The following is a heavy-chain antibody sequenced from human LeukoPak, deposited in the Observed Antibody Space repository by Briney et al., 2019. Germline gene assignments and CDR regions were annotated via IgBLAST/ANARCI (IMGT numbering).Heavy chain of an antibody. CDR3: ARVYRVVVVAAANYDAFDI. D-gene: IGHD2-15*01. V-gene: IGHV4-34*01. J-gene: IGHJ3*02. CDR1: GGSISSGDYF. Sequence: SETLSLTCSVSGGSISSGDYFWTWIRQPPGKGLEWIGEINHSGSTNYNPSLKSRVTISVDTSKNQFSLKLSSVTAADTAVYYCARVYRVVVVAAANYDAFDIWGQGTMVTVSS. CDR2: INHSGST.